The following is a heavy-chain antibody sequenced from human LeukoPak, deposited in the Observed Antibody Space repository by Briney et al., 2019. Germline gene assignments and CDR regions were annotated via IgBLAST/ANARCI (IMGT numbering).Heavy chain of an antibody. V-gene: IGHV4-39*01. CDR2: IYYSGST. D-gene: IGHD6-6*01. CDR3: ARHFVASDYYYMDV. J-gene: IGHJ6*03. Sequence: SETLSLTCTVSGGSISSSSYYWGWIRQPPGKGLEWIGSIYYSGSTYYNPSLKSRVTISVDTSKNQFSLKLSSVTAADTAVYYCARHFVASDYYYMDVWGKGTTVTISS. CDR1: GGSISSSSYY.